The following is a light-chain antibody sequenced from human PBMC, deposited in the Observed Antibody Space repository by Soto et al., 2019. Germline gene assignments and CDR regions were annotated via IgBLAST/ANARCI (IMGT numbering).Light chain of an antibody. CDR2: DAS. CDR3: QQYNSYSGT. CDR1: QVISSY. Sequence: DIQMTQSPSTLYSSVGDRVTITCRAIQVISSYLAWYQQKPGEAPKLLISDASRLKSGVPSRISGSGSGREFTLTIAGLQAGDVATYYCQQYNSYSGTFGQGTKVDIK. V-gene: IGKV1-5*01. J-gene: IGKJ1*01.